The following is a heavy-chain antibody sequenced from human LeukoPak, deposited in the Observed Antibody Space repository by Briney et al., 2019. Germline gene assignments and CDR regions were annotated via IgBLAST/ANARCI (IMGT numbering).Heavy chain of an antibody. Sequence: SETLSPTCTVSGGSISSYYWSWIRQPPGKGLEWIGYIYYSGSTNYNPSLKSRVTISVDTSKNQFSLKLSSVTAADTAVYYCAGRLKGYSYGYGYWGQGTLVTVSS. D-gene: IGHD5-18*01. CDR3: AGRLKGYSYGYGY. J-gene: IGHJ4*02. CDR1: GGSISSYY. CDR2: IYYSGST. V-gene: IGHV4-59*01.